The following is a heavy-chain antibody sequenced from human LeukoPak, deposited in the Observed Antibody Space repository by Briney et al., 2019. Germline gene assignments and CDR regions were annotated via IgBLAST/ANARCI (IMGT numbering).Heavy chain of an antibody. V-gene: IGHV4-59*01. CDR1: GGSISSYY. D-gene: IGHD4-23*01. J-gene: IGHJ4*02. CDR3: ARTGGNYYFDY. Sequence: SETLSLTCTVSGGSISSYYWSWIRQPPGKGLEWIGYIYYSGSTNYNPSLKSRVTISVDTSKNQFSLKLSSVTAADTAVYYCARTGGNYYFDYWGQGTLVTVSA. CDR2: IYYSGST.